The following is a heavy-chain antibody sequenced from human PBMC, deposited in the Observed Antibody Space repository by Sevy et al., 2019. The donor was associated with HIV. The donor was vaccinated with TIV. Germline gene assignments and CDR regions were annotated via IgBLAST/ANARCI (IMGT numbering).Heavy chain of an antibody. D-gene: IGHD3-22*01. CDR3: AKEYYYDSSGSVGAFDI. V-gene: IGHV3-23*01. Sequence: GGSLRLSCAASGFTFSSYAMSWVHQAPGKGLEWVSAISGSGGSPYYADSVKGRFTISRDNSKNTLYLQMNSLRAEDTAVYYCAKEYYYDSSGSVGAFDIWGQGTMVNVSS. CDR2: ISGSGGSP. CDR1: GFTFSSYA. J-gene: IGHJ3*02.